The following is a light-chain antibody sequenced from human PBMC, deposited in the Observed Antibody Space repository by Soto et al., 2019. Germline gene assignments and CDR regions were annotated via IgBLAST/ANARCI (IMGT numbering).Light chain of an antibody. CDR2: GAS. CDR1: QSVDSSN. J-gene: IGKJ3*01. CDR3: QQYGSSIFT. V-gene: IGKV3-20*01. Sequence: EIVLTQSPGILSLSPGERATLSCRASQSVDSSNLAWYQQKPGQAPRLLIYGASSRATGIPDRFSGSGSGTDFSLTIGRLEPEDCAVYYCQQYGSSIFTFGPGTKVEIK.